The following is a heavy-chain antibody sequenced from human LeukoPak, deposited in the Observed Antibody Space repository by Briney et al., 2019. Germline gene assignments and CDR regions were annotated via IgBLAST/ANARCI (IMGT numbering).Heavy chain of an antibody. CDR2: ISSSSSTI. CDR1: GFTFSSYS. V-gene: IGHV3-48*04. Sequence: GGSLRLSCAASGFTFSSYSMNWVRQAPGKGLEWVSYISSSSSTIYYADSVKGRFTISRDNGKNSLYLQMNSLRAEDTAVYYCARGALVGATCFDYWGQGTLVTVSS. CDR3: ARGALVGATCFDY. J-gene: IGHJ4*02. D-gene: IGHD1-26*01.